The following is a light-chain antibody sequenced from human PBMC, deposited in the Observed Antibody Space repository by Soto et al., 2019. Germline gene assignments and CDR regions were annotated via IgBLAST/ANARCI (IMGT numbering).Light chain of an antibody. CDR1: SSDVGGYNY. CDR2: GVS. V-gene: IGLV2-14*01. Sequence: QSVLAQPASVSWSPGQSITISCTGTSSDVGGYNYVSWYQQHPGKAPKLMIYGVSNRPSGVSNRFSGSKSGNTASLTISGLQAEDEADYYCSSYTSSSTLDVFGTGTKVTVL. CDR3: SSYTSSSTLDV. J-gene: IGLJ1*01.